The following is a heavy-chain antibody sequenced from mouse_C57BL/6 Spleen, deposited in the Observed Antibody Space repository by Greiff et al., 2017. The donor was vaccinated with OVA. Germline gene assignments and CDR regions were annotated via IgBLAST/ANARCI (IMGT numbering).Heavy chain of an antibody. V-gene: IGHV1-54*01. J-gene: IGHJ1*03. Sequence: VQLQESGAELVRPGTSVKVSCKASGYAFTNYLIEWVKQRPGQGLEWIGVINPGSGGTNYNEKFKGKATLTADKSSSTAYMQLSSLTSEDSAVYFCARRVPSGYFDVWGTGTTVTVSS. CDR3: ARRVPSGYFDV. CDR2: INPGSGGT. CDR1: GYAFTNYL. D-gene: IGHD1-3*01.